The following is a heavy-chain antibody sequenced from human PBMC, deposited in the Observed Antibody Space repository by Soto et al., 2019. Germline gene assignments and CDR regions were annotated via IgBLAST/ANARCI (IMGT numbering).Heavy chain of an antibody. D-gene: IGHD5-18*01. Sequence: PSETLSLTCTVSGGSISSYYWSWIRQPPGKGLEWIGYIYYSGSTNYNPSLKSRVTISVDTSKNQFSLKLSSVTAADTAVYYCARSPPVDTAMVSLYYWGQGTLVTVSS. CDR2: IYYSGST. J-gene: IGHJ4*02. CDR3: ARSPPVDTAMVSLYY. V-gene: IGHV4-59*01. CDR1: GGSISSYY.